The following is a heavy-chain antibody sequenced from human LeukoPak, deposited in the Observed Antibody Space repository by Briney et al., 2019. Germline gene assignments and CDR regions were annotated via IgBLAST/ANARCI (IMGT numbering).Heavy chain of an antibody. CDR3: ARDRTTVTTNYYYYGMDV. D-gene: IGHD4-17*01. CDR1: GFTFSSYG. CDR2: ISYGGSNK. J-gene: IGHJ6*02. Sequence: GGSLRLSCAASGFTFSSYGMHWVRQAPGKGLEWVAVISYGGSNKYYADSVKGRFTISRDNSKNTLYLQMNSLRAEDTAVYYCARDRTTVTTNYYYYGMDVWGQGTTVTVSS. V-gene: IGHV3-30*03.